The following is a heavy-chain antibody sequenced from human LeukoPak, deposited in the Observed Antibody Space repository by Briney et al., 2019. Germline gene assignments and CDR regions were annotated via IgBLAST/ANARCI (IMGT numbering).Heavy chain of an antibody. CDR1: GLTFSSYA. CDR3: ARDQEYSSRWYAWPSGGTVDY. V-gene: IGHV3-30-3*01. CDR2: ISNDGSNK. D-gene: IGHD6-19*01. J-gene: IGHJ4*02. Sequence: PGRSLRLSCAASGLTFSSYAMHWVRQAPGKGLEWVAVISNDGSNKYYADSVKGRSTIYRDNSKNTLYLQMNSRRPEDTAVYSCARDQEYSSRWYAWPSGGTVDYWGQGTLVTVSS.